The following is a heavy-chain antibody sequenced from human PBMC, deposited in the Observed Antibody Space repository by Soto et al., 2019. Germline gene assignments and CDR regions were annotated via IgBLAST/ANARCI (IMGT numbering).Heavy chain of an antibody. Sequence: SETLSLTCTVSGASISGFYWSWIRKSSGKGLEWIGRIYATGTTDYNPSLNSRVMMSVDTSKKQFSLKLRSVTAADTAVYYCVRDGTRTLRDGFEPWGQG. CDR1: GASISGFY. D-gene: IGHD1-1*01. CDR3: VRDGTRTLRDGFEP. CDR2: IYATGTT. J-gene: IGHJ5*02. V-gene: IGHV4-4*07.